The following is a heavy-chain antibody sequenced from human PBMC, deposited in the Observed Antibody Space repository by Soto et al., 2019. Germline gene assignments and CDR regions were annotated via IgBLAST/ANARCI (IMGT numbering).Heavy chain of an antibody. Sequence: GGSLRHACEDSGFTFSSYAISWIRQAPGKGLEWVSAISGSGGSTDYADSVKGRFTISRDNAKNSLYLQMNSLRDEDTAVYYCTGTLSGYDGPNDAFDIWGQGTMVTVS. CDR2: ISGSGGST. CDR3: TGTLSGYDGPNDAFDI. D-gene: IGHD5-12*01. V-gene: IGHV3-23*01. J-gene: IGHJ3*02. CDR1: GFTFSSYA.